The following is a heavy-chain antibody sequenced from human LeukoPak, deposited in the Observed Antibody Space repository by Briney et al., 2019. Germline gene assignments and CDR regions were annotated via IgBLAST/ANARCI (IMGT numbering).Heavy chain of an antibody. V-gene: IGHV3-30*02. J-gene: IGHJ6*03. CDR1: GFTFSSYE. Sequence: GGSLRLSCAASGFTFSSYEMNWVRQAPGKGLEWVAFIRYDGSNKYYADSVKGRFTISRDNSKNTLYLQMNSLRAEDTAVYYCARYYYYYYMDVWGKGTTVTISS. CDR3: ARYYYYYYMDV. CDR2: IRYDGSNK.